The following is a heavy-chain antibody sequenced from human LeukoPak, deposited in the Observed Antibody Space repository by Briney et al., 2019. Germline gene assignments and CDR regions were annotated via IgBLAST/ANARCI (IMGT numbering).Heavy chain of an antibody. V-gene: IGHV3-23*01. CDR1: GFTFSSYA. D-gene: IGHD4-11*01. CDR2: ISGSGGST. J-gene: IGHJ4*02. CDR3: AKWRSGGMTTVDY. Sequence: GGSLRLSCAASGFTFSSYAMSWVRQAPGKGLEWVSAISGSGGSTYYADSVKGRFTVSRDNSKNALFLQMNSLRAEDTAVYYCAKWRSGGMTTVDYWGQGTLVTVSS.